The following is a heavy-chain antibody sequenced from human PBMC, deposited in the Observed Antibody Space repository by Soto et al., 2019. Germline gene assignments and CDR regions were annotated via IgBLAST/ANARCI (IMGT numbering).Heavy chain of an antibody. V-gene: IGHV4-59*08. D-gene: IGHD2-21*01. CDR1: GGSVNNLY. J-gene: IGHJ6*02. Sequence: PSETLSLTCSVSGGSVNNLYWSWIRQPPGKGLEWITYIYSTGTTLSSPSLRRRVTVSVDTSKNQISLKLSSVTAADTAVYYCARHPAIARFENGLDVWGQGTTVTVS. CDR3: ARHPAIARFENGLDV. CDR2: IYSTGTT.